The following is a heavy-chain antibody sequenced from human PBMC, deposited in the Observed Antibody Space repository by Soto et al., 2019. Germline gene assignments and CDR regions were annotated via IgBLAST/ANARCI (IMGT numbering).Heavy chain of an antibody. CDR2: ISTGSSAI. CDR3: ARDKGSSSWHSFDH. V-gene: IGHV3-48*01. CDR1: GFTFSQFP. D-gene: IGHD2-2*01. Sequence: GVSLRLSCAASGFTFSQFPRNWVSQATGKGLEWISYISTGSSAIHYADSVRGRFTIFRDEATNSLYLQMNSLRAEDTAVYYCARDKGSSSWHSFDHWGQGTLVTVSS. J-gene: IGHJ4*02.